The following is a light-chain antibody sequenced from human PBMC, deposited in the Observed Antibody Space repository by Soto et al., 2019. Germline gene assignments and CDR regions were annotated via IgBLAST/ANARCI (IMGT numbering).Light chain of an antibody. V-gene: IGKV3-15*01. Sequence: EILMTQSPAGLSVSQGKRGSRSCRASMMVTRTIAWYQQKPDQAPRLLFYGASTRATGIPARFSGSGSGTEFTLTISSLQSEDFAVYYCQQYNNWPPITVGQGTRLEIK. J-gene: IGKJ5*01. CDR2: GAS. CDR3: QQYNNWPPIT. CDR1: MMVTRT.